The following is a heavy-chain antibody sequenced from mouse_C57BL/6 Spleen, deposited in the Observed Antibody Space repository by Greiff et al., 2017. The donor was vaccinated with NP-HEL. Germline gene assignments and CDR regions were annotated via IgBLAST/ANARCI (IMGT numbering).Heavy chain of an antibody. V-gene: IGHV5-16*01. D-gene: IGHD2-3*01. Sequence: EVQVVESEGGLVQPGSSMKLSCTASGFTFSDYYMAWVRQVPEKGLEWVANVNYDGSSTYYLDSLKSRFIISRDNAKNILYLQMSSLKSEDTATYYCARYYDGYLFDYWGQGTTLTVSS. CDR1: GFTFSDYY. CDR3: ARYYDGYLFDY. J-gene: IGHJ2*01. CDR2: VNYDGSST.